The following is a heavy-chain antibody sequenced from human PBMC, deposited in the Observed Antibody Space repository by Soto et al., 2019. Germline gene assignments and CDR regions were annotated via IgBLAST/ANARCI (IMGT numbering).Heavy chain of an antibody. D-gene: IGHD3-3*01. CDR1: GFTFSSYW. CDR3: ARGGFYDFWSGYQDY. Sequence: EVQLVESGGGLVQPGGSLRLSCAASGFTFSSYWMSWVRQAPGKGLEWVANIKQDGSEKYYVDSVKGRFTISRDNAKNSLYLQMNSLRAEDTAVYYCARGGFYDFWSGYQDYWCQGTLVTVSS. CDR2: IKQDGSEK. J-gene: IGHJ4*02. V-gene: IGHV3-7*04.